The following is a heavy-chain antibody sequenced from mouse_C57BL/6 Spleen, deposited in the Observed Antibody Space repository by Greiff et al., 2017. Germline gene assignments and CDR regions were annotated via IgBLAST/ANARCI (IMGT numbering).Heavy chain of an antibody. CDR2: IDPSDSET. D-gene: IGHD1-1*01. J-gene: IGHJ1*03. CDR3: ARTHYYGSSYDWYFDV. V-gene: IGHV1-52*01. CDR1: GYTFTSYW. Sequence: VQLQQPGAELVRPGSSVKLSCKASGYTFTSYWMHWVKQRPIQGLEWIGNIDPSDSETHYNQKFKDKATLTVDKSSSTAYMQLSSLTSEDSAVYYCARTHYYGSSYDWYFDVWGTGTTVTVSS.